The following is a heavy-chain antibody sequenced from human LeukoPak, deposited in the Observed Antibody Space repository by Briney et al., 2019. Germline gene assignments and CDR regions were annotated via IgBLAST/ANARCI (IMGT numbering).Heavy chain of an antibody. CDR2: IYYTGST. Sequence: PSETLSLTCTVSGGSINGYYWSWIRQPPGKGLEWIGYIYYTGSTHYNASLKSRVIISVDTSENQFSLELTSVTAADTALYYCARHWSGYGISSGYYQSPLASFDIWGQGSMVTVSS. CDR3: ARHWSGYGISSGYYQSPLASFDI. J-gene: IGHJ3*02. V-gene: IGHV4-59*08. D-gene: IGHD3-9*01. CDR1: GGSINGYY.